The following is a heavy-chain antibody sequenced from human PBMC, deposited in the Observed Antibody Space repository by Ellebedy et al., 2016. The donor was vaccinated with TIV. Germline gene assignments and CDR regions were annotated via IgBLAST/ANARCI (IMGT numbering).Heavy chain of an antibody. CDR3: ARGAVVVPAAMYYYGMDV. CDR1: GGTFSSYA. CDR2: IIPIFGTA. Sequence: SVKVSXXASGGTFSSYAISWVRQAPGQGLEWMGGIIPIFGTANYAQKFQGRVTITADESTSTAYMELSSLRSEDTAVYYCARGAVVVPAAMYYYGMDVWGQGTTVTVSS. V-gene: IGHV1-69*13. D-gene: IGHD2-2*01. J-gene: IGHJ6*02.